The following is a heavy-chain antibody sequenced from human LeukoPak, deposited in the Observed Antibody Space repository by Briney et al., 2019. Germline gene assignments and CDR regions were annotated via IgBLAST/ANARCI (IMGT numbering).Heavy chain of an antibody. D-gene: IGHD3-22*01. CDR2: ISYDGSNK. CDR3: ARDHYYYDSSGYYVFDY. CDR1: GFTFSSYA. V-gene: IGHV3-30-3*01. J-gene: IGHJ4*02. Sequence: GGSLRLSCAASGFTFSSYAMHWVRQAPGKGLEWVAVISYDGSNKYYADSVKGRFTISRDNCKNTLYLQMNSLRAEDTAVYYCARDHYYYDSSGYYVFDYWGQGTLVTVSS.